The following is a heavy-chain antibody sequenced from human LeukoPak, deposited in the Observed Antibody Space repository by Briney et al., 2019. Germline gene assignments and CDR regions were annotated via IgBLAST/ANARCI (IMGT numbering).Heavy chain of an antibody. D-gene: IGHD2-21*02. CDR1: GYTFTSYG. Sequence: ASVKVSCKASGYTFTSYGISWVRQAPGQGLEWMGWISAYNGNTNYAQKLQGRVTMTTDTSTTTAYMELRSLRSEDTAVYYCARGVFNGVNVVTAILGHYYSYMDVWGKGTTVTISS. CDR3: ARGVFNGVNVVTAILGHYYSYMDV. J-gene: IGHJ6*03. CDR2: ISAYNGNT. V-gene: IGHV1-18*01.